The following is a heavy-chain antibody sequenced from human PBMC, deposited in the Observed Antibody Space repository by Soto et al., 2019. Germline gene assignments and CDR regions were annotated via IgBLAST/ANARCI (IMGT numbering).Heavy chain of an antibody. J-gene: IGHJ4*02. D-gene: IGHD4-17*01. CDR2: IYYDGSNK. Sequence: QVQLVESGGGVVQPGRSLRLSCAASGFAFSAYGMHWVRQAPGKGLEWVAMIYYDGSNKYYADSVNGRFTICRDNSKNTLYLQMSSLRAEDTALYYCARVGGTVTSDYWGQGTLVTVSS. CDR3: ARVGGTVTSDY. CDR1: GFAFSAYG. V-gene: IGHV3-33*01.